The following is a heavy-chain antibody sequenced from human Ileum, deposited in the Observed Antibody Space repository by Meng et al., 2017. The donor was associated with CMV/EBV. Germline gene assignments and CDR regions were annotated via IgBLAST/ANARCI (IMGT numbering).Heavy chain of an antibody. J-gene: IGHJ4*02. D-gene: IGHD3-22*01. CDR2: IDWDDDK. V-gene: IGHV2-70D*14. CDR3: ARMLGDSSGLFDY. CDR1: GFSLRTSGMR. Sequence: SGSTLVKSTHTVSMTSTFSGFSLRTSGMRVRWIRQPPGKALDWLARIDWDDDKFYSTSLKTRLTISKETSKNQVVLTMTNMDPVDTATYYCARMLGDSSGLFDYWGQGTLVTVSS.